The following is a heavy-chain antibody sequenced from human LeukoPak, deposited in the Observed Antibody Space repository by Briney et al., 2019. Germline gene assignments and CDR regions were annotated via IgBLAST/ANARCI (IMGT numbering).Heavy chain of an antibody. CDR3: AREGYSSSSVLDP. D-gene: IGHD6-6*01. CDR1: GYTFTSYD. V-gene: IGHV1-8*03. Sequence: GASVKVTCKASGYTFTSYDINWVRQATGQGLEWMGWTNPNSGNTGYAQKFQGRVTITRNTSISTAYMELSSLRSEDTAVYYCAREGYSSSSVLDPWGQGTLVTVSS. CDR2: TNPNSGNT. J-gene: IGHJ5*02.